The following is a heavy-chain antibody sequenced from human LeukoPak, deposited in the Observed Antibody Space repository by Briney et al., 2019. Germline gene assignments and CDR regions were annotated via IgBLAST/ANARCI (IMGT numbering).Heavy chain of an antibody. CDR2: IYASGTT. CDR3: ADFDFDH. CDR1: GSSISSYS. V-gene: IGHV4-4*07. Sequence: SETLSLTCTVSGSSISSYSLSWIRQPAGTGLEWIGRIYASGTTNYNPSLKSRVTMSVDTSKNQFSLKLSSVTAADTAVYYCADFDFDHWGQGTLVTVSS. J-gene: IGHJ4*02.